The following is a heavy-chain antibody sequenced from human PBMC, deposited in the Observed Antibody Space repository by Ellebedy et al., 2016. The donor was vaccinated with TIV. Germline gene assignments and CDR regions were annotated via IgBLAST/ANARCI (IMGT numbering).Heavy chain of an antibody. Sequence: GESLKISCKGSGYSFTSYWISWVRQMPGKGLEWMGRIDPSDSYTNYSPSFQGHVTISADKSISTAYLQWSSLKASDTAMYYCARTTRDSYNTARLDYWGQGTLVTVSS. CDR1: GYSFTSYW. CDR3: ARTTRDSYNTARLDY. J-gene: IGHJ4*02. V-gene: IGHV5-10-1*01. D-gene: IGHD5-24*01. CDR2: IDPSDSYT.